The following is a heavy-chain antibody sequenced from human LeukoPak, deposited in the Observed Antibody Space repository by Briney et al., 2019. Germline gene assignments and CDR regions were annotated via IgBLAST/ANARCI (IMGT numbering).Heavy chain of an antibody. CDR2: ISGSGGST. D-gene: IGHD3-22*01. CDR3: AKDPHYYDSSGLATDAFDI. Sequence: GGSLRLSCVGSGFTFNNAWMNWVRQAPGKGLEWVSAISGSGGSTYYADSVKGRFTISRDNSKNTLYLQMNSLRAEDTAVYYCAKDPHYYDSSGLATDAFDIWGQGTMVTVSS. J-gene: IGHJ3*02. V-gene: IGHV3-23*01. CDR1: GFTFNNAW.